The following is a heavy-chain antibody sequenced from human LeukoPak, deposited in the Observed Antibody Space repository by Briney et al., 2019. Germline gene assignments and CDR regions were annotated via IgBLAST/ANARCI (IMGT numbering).Heavy chain of an antibody. CDR3: AKDELVGATSADAFDI. J-gene: IGHJ3*02. D-gene: IGHD1-26*01. Sequence: GGSLRLSCAASGFTFSSYGMSWVRQAPGKGLEWVSGIGASGDSTYYADSVKGRFTISRDNSKNTLYLQMNSLRAEDTAVYYCAKDELVGATSADAFDIWGQGTMVTVSS. V-gene: IGHV3-23*01. CDR1: GFTFSSYG. CDR2: IGASGDST.